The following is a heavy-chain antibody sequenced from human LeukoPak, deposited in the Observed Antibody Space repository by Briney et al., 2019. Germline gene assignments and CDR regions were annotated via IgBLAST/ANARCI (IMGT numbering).Heavy chain of an antibody. CDR1: GFTFSTYG. D-gene: IGHD3-10*01. CDR2: ISGSGATT. Sequence: GGSLRLSCAASGFTFSTYGMSWVRQAPVKGLEWVSTISGSGATTYYADSVKGRFTISRDNAKNSLYLQMNSLRAEDTAVYYCAKDWDDYYGSGSYFDYWGQGTLVTVSS. J-gene: IGHJ4*02. V-gene: IGHV3-23*01. CDR3: AKDWDDYYGSGSYFDY.